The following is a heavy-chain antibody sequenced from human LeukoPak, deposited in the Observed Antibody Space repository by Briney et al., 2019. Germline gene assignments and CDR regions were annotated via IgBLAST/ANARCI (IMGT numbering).Heavy chain of an antibody. CDR1: GFTFSGYG. Sequence: GGSLRLSCEASGFTFSGYGMHWVRQAPGKGLEWVAVIWYDGSDKYYADSVKGRFSISRDNSKNTLYLQMNSLRAEDTAVYYCARELPPVVSFYFDSWGQGTLVTVSS. V-gene: IGHV3-33*01. CDR2: IWYDGSDK. J-gene: IGHJ4*02. D-gene: IGHD3-22*01. CDR3: ARELPPVVSFYFDS.